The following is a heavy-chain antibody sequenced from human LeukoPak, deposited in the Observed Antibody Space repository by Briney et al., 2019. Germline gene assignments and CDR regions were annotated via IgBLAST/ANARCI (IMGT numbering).Heavy chain of an antibody. CDR2: INPNSGGT. V-gene: IGHV1-2*02. CDR3: ARDLTYNSSWYPSHYYYYGMDV. D-gene: IGHD6-13*01. Sequence: ASVKVSCKASGYTFTSYGISWVRQAPGQGLEWMGWINPNSGGTNYAQKFQGRVTMTRDTSISTAYMELSRLRSDDTAVYYCARDLTYNSSWYPSHYYYYGMDVWGQGTTVTVSS. CDR1: GYTFTSYG. J-gene: IGHJ6*02.